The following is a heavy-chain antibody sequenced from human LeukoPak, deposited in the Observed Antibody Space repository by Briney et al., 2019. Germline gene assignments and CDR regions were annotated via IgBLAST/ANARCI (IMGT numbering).Heavy chain of an antibody. CDR1: GGSISSSSYY. CDR2: IYYSGST. CDR3: ARRGTRARGNTIFAWFDP. D-gene: IGHD3-3*01. V-gene: IGHV4-39*01. J-gene: IGHJ5*02. Sequence: SETLSLTCTVSGGSISSSSYYWGWIRQPPGKGLEWIGSIYYSGSTYYNPSLKGRVTISVDTSKNQFSLKLSSVTAADTAVYYCARRGTRARGNTIFAWFDPWGQGTLVTVSS.